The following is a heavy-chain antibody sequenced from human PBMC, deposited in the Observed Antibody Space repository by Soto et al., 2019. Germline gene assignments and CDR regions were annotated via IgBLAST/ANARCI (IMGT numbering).Heavy chain of an antibody. V-gene: IGHV3-11*01. J-gene: IGHJ6*02. D-gene: IGHD2-2*02. CDR2: ISSSGSTI. CDR1: GFTFSDYY. CDR3: ARDEENGYSTSWYTGGMDV. Sequence: GGSLRLSCAASGFTFSDYYMSWIRQAPGQXLEWVSYISSSGSTIYYADSVKGRFTISRDNAKNSLYLQMNSLRAEDTAVYYCARDEENGYSTSWYTGGMDVWGPGTTVTVSS.